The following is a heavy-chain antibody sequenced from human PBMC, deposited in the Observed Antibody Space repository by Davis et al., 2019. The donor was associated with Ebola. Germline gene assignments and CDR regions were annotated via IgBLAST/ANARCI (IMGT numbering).Heavy chain of an antibody. Sequence: HTGGSLRLSCVASGFTLSSYWMHWVRQAPGKGPVWVSRINSGGSDTTYADSVKGRFTISRDNAKNTLYLQMNSLRGDDTAVYYCVRAPDYQDGSGWLHFHHFFGMDVWGKGTTVTVSS. J-gene: IGHJ6*04. CDR1: GFTLSSYW. D-gene: IGHD3-22*01. V-gene: IGHV3-74*01. CDR2: INSGGSDT. CDR3: VRAPDYQDGSGWLHFHHFFGMDV.